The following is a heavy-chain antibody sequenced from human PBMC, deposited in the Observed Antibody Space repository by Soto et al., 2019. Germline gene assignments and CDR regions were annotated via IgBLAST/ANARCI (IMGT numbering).Heavy chain of an antibody. CDR2: IYYSGST. V-gene: IGHV4-59*08. CDR3: ARQNLIGSSLKNDYFDY. Sequence: QVQLQESGPGLVKPSETLSLTCTVSGGSISSYYWSWIRQPPGKGLEWIGYIYYSGSTNYNPSLKSRVTLSVDTSKNQFSLKLSSVTAADTAVYYCARQNLIGSSLKNDYFDYWGQGTLVTVSS. J-gene: IGHJ4*02. D-gene: IGHD6-13*01. CDR1: GGSISSYY.